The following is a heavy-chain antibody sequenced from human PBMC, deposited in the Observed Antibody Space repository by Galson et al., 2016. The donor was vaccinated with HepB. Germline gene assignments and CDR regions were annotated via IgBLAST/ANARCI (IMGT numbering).Heavy chain of an antibody. CDR3: ARDNTILWFGELIGNAFDI. CDR2: ISYDGSTK. J-gene: IGHJ3*02. Sequence: SLRLSCAASGFTFSSYAMHWVRQAPGKGLEWVAVISYDGSTKYYEDSVKCRFTISRDNSKNTLYLQMNSLSAEDKAVYYCARDNTILWFGELIGNAFDIWGQGTLVTVSS. V-gene: IGHV3-30*04. D-gene: IGHD3-10*01. CDR1: GFTFSSYA.